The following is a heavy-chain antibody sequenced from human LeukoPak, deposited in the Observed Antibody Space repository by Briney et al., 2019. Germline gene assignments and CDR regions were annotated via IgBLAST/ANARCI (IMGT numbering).Heavy chain of an antibody. CDR1: GFISSTSA. CDR2: ISGSGGST. D-gene: IGHD6-13*01. CDR3: ARDGEGSSWYRGFDY. J-gene: IGHJ4*02. Sequence: GGSLRLSCSASGFISSTSAMSWVRQAPGKGLEWVSAISGSGGSTYYADSVKGRFTISRDNSKNTLYLQMNSLRAEDTAVYYCARDGEGSSWYRGFDYWGQGTLVTVSS. V-gene: IGHV3-23*01.